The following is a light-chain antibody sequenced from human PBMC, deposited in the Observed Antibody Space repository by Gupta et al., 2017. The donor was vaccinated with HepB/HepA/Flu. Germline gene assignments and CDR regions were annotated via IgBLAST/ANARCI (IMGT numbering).Light chain of an antibody. CDR2: SNN. V-gene: IGLV1-44*01. Sequence: QSVLPQPPSASGTPGQRVTISCSGSTSNIGRTPVNWYQQLPGTAPKLLIYSNNQRPSGVPDRFSGSKSGTSASLAISGLQSEDEAYYYCAAWDDSLNGYVVFGGGTKLTVL. CDR1: TSNIGRTP. J-gene: IGLJ2*01. CDR3: AAWDDSLNGYVV.